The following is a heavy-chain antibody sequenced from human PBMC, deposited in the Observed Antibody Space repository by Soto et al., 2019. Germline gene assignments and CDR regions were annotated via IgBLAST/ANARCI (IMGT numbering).Heavy chain of an antibody. Sequence: SETLSLTCAVSGGSISSGGYYWSWIRQHPGKGLEWIGYIYYSGSTYYNPSLKSRVTISVDTSKNQFSLKLSSVTAADTALYYCARVSNEYSGNGAFDYWGQGTLVTVSS. J-gene: IGHJ4*02. CDR1: GGSISSGGYY. CDR3: ARVSNEYSGNGAFDY. CDR2: IYYSGST. V-gene: IGHV4-31*11. D-gene: IGHD4-4*01.